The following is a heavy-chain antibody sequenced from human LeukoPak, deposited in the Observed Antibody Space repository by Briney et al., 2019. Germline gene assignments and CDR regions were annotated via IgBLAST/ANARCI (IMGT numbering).Heavy chain of an antibody. J-gene: IGHJ4*02. CDR3: ARELNGGSYMSGLDY. V-gene: IGHV3-30-3*01. Sequence: GGSLRLSCAASGFTFSSYAMHWVRQAPGKGLEWVAVISYDGSNKYYADSVKGRFTISRDNSKNTLYLQMNSLRAEDTAVYYCARELNGGSYMSGLDYWGQGTLVTVSS. D-gene: IGHD1-26*01. CDR2: ISYDGSNK. CDR1: GFTFSSYA.